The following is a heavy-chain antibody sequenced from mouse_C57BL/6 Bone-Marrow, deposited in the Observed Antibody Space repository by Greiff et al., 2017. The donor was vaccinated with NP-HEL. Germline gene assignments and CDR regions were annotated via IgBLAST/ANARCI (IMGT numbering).Heavy chain of an antibody. V-gene: IGHV1-64*01. D-gene: IGHD2-1*01. J-gene: IGHJ3*01. CDR2: IHPNSGST. Sequence: QVQLQQSGAELVKPGASVKLSCKASGYTFTSYWMHWVKQRPGQGLEWIGMIHPNSGSTNYNEKFKSKATLTVDKSSSTAYMQLSSLTAEDSAVYYCARGGNHRGAWFAYWGQGTLVTVSA. CDR1: GYTFTSYW. CDR3: ARGGNHRGAWFAY.